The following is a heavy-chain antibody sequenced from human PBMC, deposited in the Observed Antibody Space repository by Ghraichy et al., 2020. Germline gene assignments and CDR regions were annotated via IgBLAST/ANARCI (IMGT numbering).Heavy chain of an antibody. CDR1: GYTFTGYY. D-gene: IGHD4-17*01. J-gene: IGHJ6*02. V-gene: IGHV1-2*02. CDR2: INPNSGGT. Sequence: ASVKVSCKASGYTFTGYYMHWVRQAPGQGLEWMGWINPNSGGTNYAQKFQGRVTMTRDTSINTAYMELSRLRSDDTAVYYCARVYDDYGDYYYYGMDVWGQGTTVTVSS. CDR3: ARVYDDYGDYYYYGMDV.